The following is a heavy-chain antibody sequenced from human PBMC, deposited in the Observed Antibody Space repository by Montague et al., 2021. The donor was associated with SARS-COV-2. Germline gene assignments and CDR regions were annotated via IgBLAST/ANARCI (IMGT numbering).Heavy chain of an antibody. Sequence: SETLSLTCAVYGGSFSGYYWSWIRQPPGKGLEWIGEIYHSGSTNYNPSLKSRVTISVDTSKNQFSLRLSSVTAADTAVYFCAKKKYYYDSGALYGWFDPWGQGALVTVSS. J-gene: IGHJ5*02. CDR2: IYHSGST. CDR1: GGSFSGYY. CDR3: AKKKYYYDSGALYGWFDP. V-gene: IGHV4-34*01. D-gene: IGHD3-22*01.